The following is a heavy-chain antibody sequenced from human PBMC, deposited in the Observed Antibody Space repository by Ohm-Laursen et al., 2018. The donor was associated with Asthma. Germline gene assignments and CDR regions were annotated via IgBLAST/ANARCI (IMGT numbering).Heavy chain of an antibody. D-gene: IGHD5-12*01. CDR1: GYTFTSYY. V-gene: IGHV1-69*10. J-gene: IGHJ6*02. CDR2: ISPILGIA. CDR3: ARGNGGYEIAGSYYYYGMDV. Sequence: ASVKVSCKASGYTFTSYYMHWVRQAPGQGLEWMGGISPILGIADYAQKFQGGVTITADKSTSTSYMELSSLRSEDTAVYYCARGNGGYEIAGSYYYYGMDVWGQGTTVTVSS.